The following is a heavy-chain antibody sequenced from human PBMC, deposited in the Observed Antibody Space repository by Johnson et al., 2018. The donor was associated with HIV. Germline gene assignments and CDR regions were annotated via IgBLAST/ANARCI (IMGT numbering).Heavy chain of an antibody. D-gene: IGHD6-6*01. V-gene: IGHV3-30*14. J-gene: IGHJ3*02. CDR1: DFTFSNNA. CDR2: ISYDGTNT. Sequence: QVTLVESGGGVVQPGRSLRLSCAASDFTFSNNAIHWVRQAQGKGLEWVAVISYDGTNTYYADSVRGRFTISRDNSRNTVSLQMIILRPKDTAMYYCASGVTARAPLLIWGQGTMVTVSS. CDR3: ASGVTARAPLLI.